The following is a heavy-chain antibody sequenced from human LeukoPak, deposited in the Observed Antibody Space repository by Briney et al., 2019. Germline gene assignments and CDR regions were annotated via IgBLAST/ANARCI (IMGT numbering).Heavy chain of an antibody. D-gene: IGHD6-13*01. CDR3: ARVKQQLPYFDY. J-gene: IGHJ4*02. CDR1: GGSISSSSYY. Sequence: PSETLSLTCTVSGGSISSSSYYWGWIRQPPGKGLEWIGSIYYSGSTYYNPSLKSRVTISVDTSKNQFSLKLSSVTAADTAVYYCARVKQQLPYFDYWGQGTLVTVSS. V-gene: IGHV4-39*01. CDR2: IYYSGST.